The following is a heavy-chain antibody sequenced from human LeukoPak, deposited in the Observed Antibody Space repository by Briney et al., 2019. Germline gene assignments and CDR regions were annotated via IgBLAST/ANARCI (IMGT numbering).Heavy chain of an antibody. CDR2: IKQDGSEK. Sequence: GGALRLSCAASGFTFSSYWMSWVRQAPGKGLEWVANIKQDGSEKYYVDSVKGRFTISKDNAKNSLYLQMNSLRAEDTAVYYCALEIDYYERSGYYYGYWGQGTLVTVSS. J-gene: IGHJ4*02. D-gene: IGHD3-22*01. V-gene: IGHV3-7*03. CDR1: GFTFSSYW. CDR3: ALEIDYYERSGYYYGY.